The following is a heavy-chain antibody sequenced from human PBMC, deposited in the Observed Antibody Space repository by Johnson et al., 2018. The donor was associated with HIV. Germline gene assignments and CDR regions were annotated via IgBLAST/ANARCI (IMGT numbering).Heavy chain of an antibody. Sequence: VQLVESGGGLVKPGRSLRLSCAASGFTFSNAWMSWVRQAPGKGLEWVGRIKSKTDGGTTDYAAPVKGRFTISRDDSKNTLYLQMNSLKTEDTAVYYCTTDGRIPVAHHDAFDVWGQGTMVTVSS. CDR1: GFTFSNAW. CDR3: TTDGRIPVAHHDAFDV. V-gene: IGHV3-15*01. D-gene: IGHD6-19*01. CDR2: IKSKTDGGTT. J-gene: IGHJ3*01.